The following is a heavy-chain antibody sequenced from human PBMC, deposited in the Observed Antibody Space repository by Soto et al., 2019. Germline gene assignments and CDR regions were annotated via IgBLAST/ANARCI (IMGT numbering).Heavy chain of an antibody. Sequence: GGSLRLSCAASGFTFSSYAMSWVRQAPGKGLEWVSAISGSGGSTYYADSVKGRFTISRDNSKNTLYLQMNSLRAEDTAVYYCAKDHSSSWYGGRYFDYWGQGTLVTVSS. CDR3: AKDHSSSWYGGRYFDY. CDR2: ISGSGGST. J-gene: IGHJ4*02. CDR1: GFTFSSYA. D-gene: IGHD6-13*01. V-gene: IGHV3-23*01.